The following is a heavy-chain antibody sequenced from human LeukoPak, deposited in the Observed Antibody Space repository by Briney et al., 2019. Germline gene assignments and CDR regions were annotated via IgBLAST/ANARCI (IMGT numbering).Heavy chain of an antibody. D-gene: IGHD1-14*01. J-gene: IGHJ4*02. CDR3: ARESTRAGILDLDY. CDR2: IIPIFGTA. CDR1: GGAFSSYA. Sequence: EASVTVSCKASGGAFSSYAISWVRQAPGQGLEWMGGIIPIFGTANYAQKFQGRVTITTDESTSTAYMELSSLRSEDTAVYYCARESTRAGILDLDYWGQGTLVTVSS. V-gene: IGHV1-69*05.